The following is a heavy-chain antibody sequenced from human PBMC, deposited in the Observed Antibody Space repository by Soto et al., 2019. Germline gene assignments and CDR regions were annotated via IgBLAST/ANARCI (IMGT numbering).Heavy chain of an antibody. CDR3: ATATASGYYDY. J-gene: IGHJ4*02. Sequence: EVQLVESGEALVQPGGSLRLSCAVSGFTFSSYDMHWVRQAPGKGLEYVSAISSNGGNTYYADSVKGRFTISRDNSKNTLYLHMGNLRAEDMAAYYCATATASGYYDYWGQGTLVTVSS. CDR2: ISSNGGNT. CDR1: GFTFSSYD. D-gene: IGHD3-22*01. V-gene: IGHV3-64*02.